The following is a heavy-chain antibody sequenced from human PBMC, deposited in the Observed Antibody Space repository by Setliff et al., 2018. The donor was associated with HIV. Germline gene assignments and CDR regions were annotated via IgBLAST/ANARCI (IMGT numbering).Heavy chain of an antibody. J-gene: IGHJ4*02. CDR3: ARDGAYYYDSSGYYHYYFDY. CDR2: IWYDGSNQ. D-gene: IGHD3-22*01. Sequence: GGSLRLSCAASGFTFSNYGMHWVRQAPGKGLEWVAVIWYDGSNQYYADSVKGRFAISRDNSKNTLDLQMNSLRAEDTAVYYCARDGAYYYDSSGYYHYYFDYWGQGTLVTVSS. V-gene: IGHV3-33*01. CDR1: GFTFSNYG.